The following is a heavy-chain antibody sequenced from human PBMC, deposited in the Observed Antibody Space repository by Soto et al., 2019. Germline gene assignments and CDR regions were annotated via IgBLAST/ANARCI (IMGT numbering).Heavy chain of an antibody. CDR3: ATSRPAIITIFGVVNPYNWFDP. J-gene: IGHJ5*02. CDR2: FDPEDGET. V-gene: IGHV1-24*01. Sequence: GASVKVSCKVSGYTLTELSMHWVRQAPGKGLEWMGGFDPEDGETIYAQKFQGRVTMTEDTSTDTAYMELSSLRSEDTAVYYCATSRPAIITIFGVVNPYNWFDPWGQGTLVTVSS. D-gene: IGHD3-3*01. CDR1: GYTLTELS.